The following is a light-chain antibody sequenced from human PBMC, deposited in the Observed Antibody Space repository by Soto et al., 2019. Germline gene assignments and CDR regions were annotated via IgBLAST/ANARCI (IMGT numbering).Light chain of an antibody. V-gene: IGKV4-1*01. J-gene: IGKJ2*01. CDR1: QSVLYNSNNKNY. CDR3: QQYYSTPMYT. CDR2: WAS. Sequence: DIVMTQSPDSLAVSLGERATINCKSSQSVLYNSNNKNYLAWYQQKPGQPPKLLIYWASTRESGVPDRFSGSGSGTDFTLTISSLLAEDVAVYYCQQYYSTPMYTFGQGTKLEI.